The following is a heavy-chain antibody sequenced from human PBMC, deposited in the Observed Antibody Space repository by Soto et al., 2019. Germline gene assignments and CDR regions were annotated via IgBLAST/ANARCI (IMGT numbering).Heavy chain of an antibody. J-gene: IGHJ6*02. CDR3: ARGDSSSSGLIYSYYYGMDV. CDR2: ISYDGSNK. V-gene: IGHV3-30-3*01. D-gene: IGHD6-6*01. CDR1: GFTFSSYA. Sequence: QVQLVESGGGVVQPGRSLRLSCAASGFTFSSYAMHWVRQAPGKGLEWVAVISYDGSNKYYADSVKGRFTISRDNSKNTLYLQMNSLRAEDTAVYYCARGDSSSSGLIYSYYYGMDVWGQGTTVTVSS.